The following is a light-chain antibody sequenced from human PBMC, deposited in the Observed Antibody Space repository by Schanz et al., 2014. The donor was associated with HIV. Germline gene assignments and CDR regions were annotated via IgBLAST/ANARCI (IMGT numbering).Light chain of an antibody. Sequence: QSVLTQPPSASGTPGQRVTLSCSGSSSNIGSNTVNWYQQLPGTAPKLLIYSNNQRPSGVPGRLSGSKSGTSASLAISGLRSEDEADYYCVAWDDSLSGVIFGGGIKLTVL. CDR3: VAWDDSLSGVI. J-gene: IGLJ2*01. V-gene: IGLV1-44*01. CDR1: SSNIGSNT. CDR2: SNN.